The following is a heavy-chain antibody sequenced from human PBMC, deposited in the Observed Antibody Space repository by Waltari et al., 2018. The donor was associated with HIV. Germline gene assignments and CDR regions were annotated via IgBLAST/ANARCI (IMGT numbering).Heavy chain of an antibody. V-gene: IGHV3-64*01. D-gene: IGHD1-1*01. CDR2: ITGDGGST. J-gene: IGHJ3*02. CDR3: TRNWNHDAFDI. CDR1: GFTFSRFS. Sequence: EVQLVESGGGLVQPGGSLRLSCAASGFTFSRFSMHWVRQAPGKGLQYVSAITGDGGSTFYANSVKGRFTISRDNSKNTLYLQMGSLRADDMAVYYCTRNWNHDAFDIWGRGTMVTVSS.